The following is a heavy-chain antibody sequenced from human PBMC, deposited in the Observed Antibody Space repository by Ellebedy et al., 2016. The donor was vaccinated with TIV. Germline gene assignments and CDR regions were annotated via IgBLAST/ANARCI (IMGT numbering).Heavy chain of an antibody. J-gene: IGHJ6*02. CDR1: GGSSSRDY. V-gene: IGHV4-59*01. CDR2: IYNSGRT. Sequence: SETLSLXXTVSGGSSSRDYWTWIRQPPGKGLEWIGCIYNSGRTNYNPSLKSRVTISVDTSKNQFSLKLTSVTAADTAVYYCARDRMYYYGSSGSYQYYAMDVWGQGTTVTVSS. D-gene: IGHD3-22*01. CDR3: ARDRMYYYGSSGSYQYYAMDV.